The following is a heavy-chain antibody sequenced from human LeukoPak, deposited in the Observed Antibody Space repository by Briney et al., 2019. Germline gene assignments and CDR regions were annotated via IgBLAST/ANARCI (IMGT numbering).Heavy chain of an antibody. Sequence: SETLSLTCTVSGGSISSSSYYRGWIRQPPGKGLEWIGSIYYSGSAYYNPSLKSRVTISVDTSKNQFSLKLSSVTAADTAVYYCVRTDVDTAMGNNWFDPWGQGTLVTVSS. J-gene: IGHJ5*02. CDR1: GGSISSSSYY. V-gene: IGHV4-39*01. CDR3: VRTDVDTAMGNNWFDP. D-gene: IGHD5-18*01. CDR2: IYYSGSA.